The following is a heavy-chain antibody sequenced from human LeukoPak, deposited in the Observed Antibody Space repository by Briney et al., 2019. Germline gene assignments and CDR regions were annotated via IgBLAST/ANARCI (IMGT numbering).Heavy chain of an antibody. CDR3: AREPTQCRSWYFSNSCWFDP. CDR2: ISSSSSYI. V-gene: IGHV3-21*01. D-gene: IGHD6-13*01. CDR1: GFTFSSYS. Sequence: GGSLRLSCAASGFTFSSYSMNWVRQAPGKGLEWVSSISSSSSYIYYADSVKGRFTISRDNSKNTLYLQMNSLRAEDTAVYYCAREPTQCRSWYFSNSCWFDPWGQGTLVTVSS. J-gene: IGHJ5*02.